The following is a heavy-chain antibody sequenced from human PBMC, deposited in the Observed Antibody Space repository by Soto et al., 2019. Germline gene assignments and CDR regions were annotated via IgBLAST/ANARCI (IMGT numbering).Heavy chain of an antibody. CDR1: GDSVSSNSAA. CDR3: ARDRRITIFGVVPYYYYGMDV. CDR2: TYYRSKWYN. J-gene: IGHJ6*02. Sequence: QVQLQQSGPGLVKPSQTLSLTCAISGDSVSSNSAAWNWIRQSPSRGLEWLGRTYYRSKWYNDYAVSVKSRITINPDTSKNQFSLQLNSVTPEDTAVYYCARDRRITIFGVVPYYYYGMDVWGQGTTVTVSS. V-gene: IGHV6-1*01. D-gene: IGHD3-3*01.